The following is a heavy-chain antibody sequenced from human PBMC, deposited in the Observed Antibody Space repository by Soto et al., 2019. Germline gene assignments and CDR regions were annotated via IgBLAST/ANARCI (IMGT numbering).Heavy chain of an antibody. V-gene: IGHV3-23*01. Sequence: TGGSLRLSCAASGFTFSSYAMSWVRQAPGKGLEWVSAISGSGGSTYYADSVKGRFTISRDNSKNTLYLQMNSLRAEDTAVYYCAKDGGLTYDFWSGYYTRPYFDYWGQGTLVTVSS. CDR3: AKDGGLTYDFWSGYYTRPYFDY. CDR1: GFTFSSYA. CDR2: ISGSGGST. D-gene: IGHD3-3*01. J-gene: IGHJ4*02.